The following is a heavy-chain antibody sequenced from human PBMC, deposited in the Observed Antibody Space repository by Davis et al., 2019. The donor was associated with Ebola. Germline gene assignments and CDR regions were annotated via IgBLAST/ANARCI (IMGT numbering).Heavy chain of an antibody. D-gene: IGHD1-7*01. CDR2: ISYDGSNK. CDR3: AKLELLGL. J-gene: IGHJ4*02. CDR1: GFTFSSYG. V-gene: IGHV3-30*18. Sequence: GESLKISCAASGFTFSSYGMHWVRQAPGKGLEWVAVISYDGSNKYYADSVKGRFTISRDNSKNTLYLQMNSLRAEDTAVYYCAKLELLGLWGQGTLVTVSS.